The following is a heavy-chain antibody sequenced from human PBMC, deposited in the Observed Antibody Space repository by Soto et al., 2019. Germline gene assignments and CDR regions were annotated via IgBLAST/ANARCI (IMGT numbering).Heavy chain of an antibody. CDR3: ARDNYDILTGYYGRTTRYGMDV. V-gene: IGHV4-59*01. D-gene: IGHD3-9*01. Sequence: WETLSLTCTVSCGSISSYYWSWIRQPPGKGLEWVGYIYYSGSTNYNPSLKSRVTISVDTSKNQFSLKLSSVTAADTAVYYCARDNYDILTGYYGRTTRYGMDVWGQGTTVTVSS. J-gene: IGHJ6*02. CDR1: CGSISSYY. CDR2: IYYSGST.